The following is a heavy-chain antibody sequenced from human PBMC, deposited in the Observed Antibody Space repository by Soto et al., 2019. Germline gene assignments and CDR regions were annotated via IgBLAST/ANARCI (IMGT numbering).Heavy chain of an antibody. D-gene: IGHD2-21*02. J-gene: IGHJ5*02. V-gene: IGHV3-15*07. CDR3: TPAPQRALTEDTARS. Sequence: EVQLVESGGGLVKPGGSLRLSCTVSGFIVSSAWMNWVRQAPGKGLEWVGRIKSKIDGGTTDYAAPVQGRFTISLEDSKNMLYLQMESLRTEDTAVYYCTPAPQRALTEDTARSWGQGTLVPVSS. CDR2: IKSKIDGGTT. CDR1: GFIVSSAW.